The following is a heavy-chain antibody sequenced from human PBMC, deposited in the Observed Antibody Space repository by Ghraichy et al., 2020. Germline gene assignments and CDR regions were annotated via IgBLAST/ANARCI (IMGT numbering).Heavy chain of an antibody. Sequence: SVKVSCKASGGSFSDYAINWVRQAPGRGLEWMGGIIPIFGIRNHAQRFQGRVTVTADEGTSTAYMELSSLRSDDTAVYYCARGLGYCSGSSCFYYGMDVWGQGTTVTVSS. D-gene: IGHD2-2*01. V-gene: IGHV1-69*13. CDR2: IIPIFGIR. CDR3: ARGLGYCSGSSCFYYGMDV. J-gene: IGHJ6*02. CDR1: GGSFSDYA.